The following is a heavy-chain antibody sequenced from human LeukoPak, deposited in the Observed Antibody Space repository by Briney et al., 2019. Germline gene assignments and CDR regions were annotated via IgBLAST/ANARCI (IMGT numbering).Heavy chain of an antibody. V-gene: IGHV1-18*01. CDR1: GYTFTNHG. J-gene: IGHJ3*02. CDR2: ISAYNGNT. D-gene: IGHD2-15*01. Sequence: GASVKVSCKASGYTFTNHGINWVRQAPGQGLEWMGWISAYNGNTNYAQKLQVRISMTTDTSTSTAYMELRSLRSDDTAVYYCARGCSGGRCYSVDAFDIWGQGTVVTVSS. CDR3: ARGCSGGRCYSVDAFDI.